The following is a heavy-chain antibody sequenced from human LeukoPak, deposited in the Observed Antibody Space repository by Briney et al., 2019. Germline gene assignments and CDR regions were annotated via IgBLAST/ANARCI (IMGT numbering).Heavy chain of an antibody. CDR3: ARARGGGSGTYYYSYMDV. J-gene: IGHJ6*03. CDR2: IYYSGST. Sequence: SETLSLTCTVSGGSISSGDYYWSWIRQPPGKGLEWIGYIYYSGSTYYNPSLKSRVTISVDTSKNQFSLKLSSVTAADTAVYYCARARGGGSGTYYYSYMDVWGKGTTVTVSS. V-gene: IGHV4-30-4*02. CDR1: GGSISSGDYY. D-gene: IGHD1/OR15-1a*01.